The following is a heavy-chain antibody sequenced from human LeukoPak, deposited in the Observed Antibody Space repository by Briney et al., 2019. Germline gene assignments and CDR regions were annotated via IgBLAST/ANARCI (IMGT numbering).Heavy chain of an antibody. CDR2: ISYDGSNK. CDR3: AKDADAFDI. V-gene: IGHV3-30*18. CDR1: GFTFSSYG. Sequence: GGSLRLSGAASGFTFSSYGMHWVRQAPGKGLEWVAVISYDGSNKYYADSVKGRFTISRDNSKNTLYLQMNSLRAEDTAVYYCAKDADAFDIWGQGTMVTVSS. J-gene: IGHJ3*02.